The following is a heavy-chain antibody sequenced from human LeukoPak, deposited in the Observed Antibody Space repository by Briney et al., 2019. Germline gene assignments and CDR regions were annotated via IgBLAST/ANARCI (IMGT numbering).Heavy chain of an antibody. J-gene: IGHJ4*02. CDR2: IYSSGST. CDR3: ARRKTLFWYFDY. CDR1: GYSISSGYS. V-gene: IGHV4-38-2*01. Sequence: KTSETLSLTCAVSGYSISSGYSWDWIRQSLGKGLEWIGNIYSSGSTYYNPSLKSRVTISVDTSKNQFSLSLNSVTAADTAVYYCARRKTLFWYFDYWGQGTLVTVSS. D-gene: IGHD3-3*01.